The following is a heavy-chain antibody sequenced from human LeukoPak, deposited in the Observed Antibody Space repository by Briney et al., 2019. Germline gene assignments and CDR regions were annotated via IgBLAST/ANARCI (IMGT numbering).Heavy chain of an antibody. CDR1: GGSISSSGYY. Sequence: SETLSLTCTVSGGSISSSGYYWGWIRQPPGKGLEWIGSVYSSGNPYYNPSLKSRVTISVDASKNHFSLKLNSVTAADTAVYYCARHPSRSGLDYWGQGTLVTVSS. D-gene: IGHD3-10*01. CDR2: VYSSGNP. J-gene: IGHJ4*02. V-gene: IGHV4-39*01. CDR3: ARHPSRSGLDY.